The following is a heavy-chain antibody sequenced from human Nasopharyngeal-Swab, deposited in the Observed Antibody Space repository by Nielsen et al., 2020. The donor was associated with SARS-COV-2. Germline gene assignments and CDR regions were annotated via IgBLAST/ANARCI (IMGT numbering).Heavy chain of an antibody. CDR3: ARPLENSGDYALDS. D-gene: IGHD3-16*01. CDR2: IWHDGSKK. V-gene: IGHV3-33*08. J-gene: IGHJ4*02. CDR1: GFTFSSYA. Sequence: GGSLRLSCAASGFTFSSYAMHWVRQAPGKGLEWVAVIWHDGSKKYYADSVKGRFTISRDNSKSTLFLQMNSLRAEDTAVYYCARPLENSGDYALDSWGQGTLVTVSS.